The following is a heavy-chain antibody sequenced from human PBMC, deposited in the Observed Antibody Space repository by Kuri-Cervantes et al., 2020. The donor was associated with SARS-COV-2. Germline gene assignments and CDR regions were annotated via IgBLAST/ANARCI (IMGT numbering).Heavy chain of an antibody. CDR2: INPDGSYT. V-gene: IGHV3-74*01. CDR1: GFTFSGHW. J-gene: IGHJ4*02. D-gene: IGHD3-10*01. CDR3: AAELLNTDGYFDY. Sequence: GESLKISCAASGFTFSGHWIHRVRQAPGKGPVWVSRINPDGSYTNNADSVKGRFTLSRDNAKDMLFLQMNSLRAEDTAVYYCAAELLNTDGYFDYWGQGTLVTVSS.